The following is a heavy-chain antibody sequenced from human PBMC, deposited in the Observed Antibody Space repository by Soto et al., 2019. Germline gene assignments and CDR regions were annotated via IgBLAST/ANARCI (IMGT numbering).Heavy chain of an antibody. D-gene: IGHD6-19*01. CDR1: GFTFSSYS. CDR3: ARDEGGVAVAGTFADLGAFDI. J-gene: IGHJ3*02. Sequence: GGSLRLSCAASGFTFSSYSMNWVRQAPGKGLEWVSSISSSSSYIYYADSVKGRFTISRDNAKNSLYLQMNSLRAEDTAVYYCARDEGGVAVAGTFADLGAFDIWGQGTMVTVSS. CDR2: ISSSSSYI. V-gene: IGHV3-21*01.